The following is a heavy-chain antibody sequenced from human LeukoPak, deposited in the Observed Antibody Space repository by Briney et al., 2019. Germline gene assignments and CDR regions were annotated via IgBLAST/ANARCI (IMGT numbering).Heavy chain of an antibody. V-gene: IGHV3-53*01. D-gene: IGHD5-18*01. CDR1: GFTVSSNY. Sequence: GGSLRLSCAASGFTVSSNYMSWVRQAPGKGLEWVSVTYSNGRTYYADSVKGRFTISRDISKNTLYLQMNSLRAEDTAVYYCARGPGLDTGEAFDIWGQGTMVTVSS. J-gene: IGHJ3*02. CDR2: TYSNGRT. CDR3: ARGPGLDTGEAFDI.